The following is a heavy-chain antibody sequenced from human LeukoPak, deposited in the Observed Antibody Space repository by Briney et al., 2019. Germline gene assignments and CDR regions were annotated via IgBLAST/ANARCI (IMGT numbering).Heavy chain of an antibody. J-gene: IGHJ4*02. D-gene: IGHD3-16*01. CDR2: ISGSGGST. CDR3: AKPTGE. CDR1: GXTXXSYA. V-gene: IGHV3-23*01. Sequence: GXLXLXXAXSGXTXXSYAMSWVRQAPGKGLEWVSAISGSGGSTYYADSVKGRFTISRDNSKNTLYLQMNSLRAEDTAVYYCAKPTGEWGQGTLVTVSS.